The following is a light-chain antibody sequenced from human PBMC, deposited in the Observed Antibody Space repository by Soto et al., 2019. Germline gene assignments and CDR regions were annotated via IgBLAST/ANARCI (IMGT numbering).Light chain of an antibody. Sequence: DIQMTQSPSSLSASVGDRVTITCRASQGISNYLAWYQQKPGEVPKVLIYASSTVSSGVPSRFSGSGSGTEFTLTISSLPPEDGAQYYFQIDNSPPLTFGGGTKVEIK. CDR3: QIDNSPPLT. CDR1: QGISNY. CDR2: ASS. J-gene: IGKJ4*01. V-gene: IGKV1-27*01.